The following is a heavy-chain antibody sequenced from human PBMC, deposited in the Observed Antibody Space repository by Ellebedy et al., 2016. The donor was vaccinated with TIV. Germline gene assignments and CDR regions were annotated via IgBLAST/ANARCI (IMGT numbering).Heavy chain of an antibody. CDR1: GFIFSTYS. CDR2: ISSSGSTI. D-gene: IGHD4-17*01. CDR3: ARDSRRSDY. Sequence: GESLKISCAASGFIFSTYSMDWVRQAPGKGLEWVSYISSSGSTIYYADSVKGRFTVSRDNGKNSLYLQMNSLRDEDTAVYYCARDSRRSDYWGQGILVTVSS. J-gene: IGHJ4*02. V-gene: IGHV3-48*02.